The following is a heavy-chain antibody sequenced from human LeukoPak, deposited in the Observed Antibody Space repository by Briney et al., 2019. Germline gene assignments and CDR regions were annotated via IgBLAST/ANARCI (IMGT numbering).Heavy chain of an antibody. J-gene: IGHJ4*02. V-gene: IGHV3-23*01. D-gene: IGHD6-13*01. CDR1: GFTFSSYS. Sequence: GGSLRLSCAASGFTFSSYSMNWVRQAPGKGLEWVSAISGSGGSTYYADSVKGRFTISRDNSKNTLYLQMNSLRAEDTAVYYCAKYSSSSWYEDYWGQGTLVTVSS. CDR2: ISGSGGST. CDR3: AKYSSSSWYEDY.